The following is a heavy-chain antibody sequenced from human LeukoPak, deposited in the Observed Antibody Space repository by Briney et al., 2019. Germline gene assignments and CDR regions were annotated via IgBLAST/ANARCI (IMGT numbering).Heavy chain of an antibody. CDR3: AKDSMTTVTTYAFDI. CDR2: IRYDGSNK. J-gene: IGHJ3*02. V-gene: IGHV3-30*02. CDR1: GFTFSSYG. Sequence: GGSLRLSCAASGFTFSSYGMHWVRQAPGKGLEWVAFIRYDGSNKYYADPVKGRFTISRDNSKNTLYLQMNSLRAEDTAVYYCAKDSMTTVTTYAFDIWGQGTMVTVSS. D-gene: IGHD4-17*01.